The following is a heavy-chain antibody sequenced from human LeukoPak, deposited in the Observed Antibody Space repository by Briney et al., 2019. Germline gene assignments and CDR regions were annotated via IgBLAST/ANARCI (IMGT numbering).Heavy chain of an antibody. V-gene: IGHV4-61*02. Sequence: PSQTLPLTCTVSGASISSESYYWTWIRQPAGKGLEWIGRIYNTGSTKYNPSLKSQVTISIDTSKNQFSLKLNSVTAADTAVYYCARVMAVNPDWFDPWGQGTLVTVSS. CDR2: IYNTGST. J-gene: IGHJ5*02. D-gene: IGHD5-24*01. CDR3: ARVMAVNPDWFDP. CDR1: GASISSESYY.